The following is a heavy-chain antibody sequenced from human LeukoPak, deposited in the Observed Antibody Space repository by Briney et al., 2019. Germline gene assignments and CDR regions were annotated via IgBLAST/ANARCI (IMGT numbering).Heavy chain of an antibody. D-gene: IGHD3-22*01. Sequence: PGGSLRLSCAASGFTFDDYGMSWVRQAPGKGLEWVSGINWNGGSTGYADSVKGRFTISRDNAKNSLYLQMNSLRAEDTALYHCAREIYYYDSSGYYYFDYWGQGTLVTVSS. CDR2: INWNGGST. CDR1: GFTFDDYG. V-gene: IGHV3-20*01. J-gene: IGHJ4*02. CDR3: AREIYYYDSSGYYYFDY.